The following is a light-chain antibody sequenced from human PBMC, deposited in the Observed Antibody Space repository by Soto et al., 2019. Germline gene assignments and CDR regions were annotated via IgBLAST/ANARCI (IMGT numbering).Light chain of an antibody. Sequence: EMVMTQSPATLYVSPGDRATVSCRASQSIGSNLAWYQHKPCQAPSLLIYGASTRATGIPDRFSGSGSGAEFTPAISDLQSEDFAVYYGQQYNNWPPYTFGKGTKLEVK. CDR3: QQYNNWPPYT. J-gene: IGKJ2*01. CDR1: QSIGSN. V-gene: IGKV3-15*01. CDR2: GAS.